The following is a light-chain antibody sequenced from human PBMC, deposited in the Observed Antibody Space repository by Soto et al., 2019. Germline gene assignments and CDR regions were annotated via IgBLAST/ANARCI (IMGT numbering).Light chain of an antibody. CDR1: QSISDT. Sequence: EIVLTQSPATLSLSPGERATLSCRASQSISDTLAWYQQKPGQAPRLLIYGASKRATGFPARFSGSGSGTDFNLTISRLETEDFAVYECQQSGSSTITFGQGTRLEIK. CDR3: QQSGSSTIT. V-gene: IGKV3-20*01. CDR2: GAS. J-gene: IGKJ5*01.